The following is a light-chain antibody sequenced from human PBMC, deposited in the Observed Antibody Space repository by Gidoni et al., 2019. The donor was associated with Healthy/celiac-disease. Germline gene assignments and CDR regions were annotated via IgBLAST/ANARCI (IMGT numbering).Light chain of an antibody. CDR2: LGS. J-gene: IGKJ5*01. Sequence: DILMTQSPLSLPVTPGEPASISCRSSQSLLHSNGYNYLDWYLQKPGQSPQLLIYLGSNRASGVPDRFSGSGSGTDFTLKISRVEAEDVGVYYCMQAIQTPITFGQGTRLEIK. CDR1: QSLLHSNGYNY. V-gene: IGKV2-28*01. CDR3: MQAIQTPIT.